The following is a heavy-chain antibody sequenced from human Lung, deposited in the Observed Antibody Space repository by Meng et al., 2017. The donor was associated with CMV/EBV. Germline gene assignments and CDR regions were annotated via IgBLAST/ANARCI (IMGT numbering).Heavy chain of an antibody. CDR2: ISTNTGTP. CDR1: GYTFSTYT. CDR3: ARGGNFDP. Sequence: VKLVKSGSELKKPGPSVKVSCKASGYTFSTYTINWVRQAHGRGLEWMGWISTNTGTPTYTQGFTGRFVFSLDTSVSTAYLQISSLKAEDTAVYYCARGGNFDPWGQGTLVTVSS. D-gene: IGHD2/OR15-2a*01. J-gene: IGHJ5*02. V-gene: IGHV7-4-1*02.